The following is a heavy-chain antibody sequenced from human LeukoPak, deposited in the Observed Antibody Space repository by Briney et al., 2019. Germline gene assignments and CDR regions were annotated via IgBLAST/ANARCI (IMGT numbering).Heavy chain of an antibody. J-gene: IGHJ4*02. D-gene: IGHD2-15*01. V-gene: IGHV3-23*01. CDR2: IFGSGGSP. Sequence: PGGSLRLSCEASGFTFGSHAMYWVRQAPGKGLEWVAGIFGSGGSPHYADSVKDRFTISRDNSRNTVYLQINSLRADDTAVYYCGKTTVGYSSGQKPAWPVDSWGQGTLVTVSS. CDR1: GFTFGSHA. CDR3: GKTTVGYSSGQKPAWPVDS.